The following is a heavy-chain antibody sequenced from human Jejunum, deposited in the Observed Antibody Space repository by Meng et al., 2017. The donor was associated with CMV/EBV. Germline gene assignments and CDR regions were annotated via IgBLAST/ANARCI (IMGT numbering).Heavy chain of an antibody. V-gene: IGHV3-9*01. CDR3: GKGHYGSGSYYTRREYYYYGMDG. D-gene: IGHD3-10*01. Sequence: AMWWVREGPGKGLEWGSGRSGNSGRIGYADSEKGRFTISRDNDNVYLQMNSRRSEDTALYYCGKGHYGSGSYYTRREYYYYGMDGWGQGTTVTVSS. J-gene: IGHJ6*02. CDR2: RSGNSGRI. CDR1: A.